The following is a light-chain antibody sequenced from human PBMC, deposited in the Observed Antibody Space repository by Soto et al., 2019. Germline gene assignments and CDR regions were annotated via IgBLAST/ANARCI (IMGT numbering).Light chain of an antibody. CDR2: AAS. CDR3: QKCNSAPFT. CDR1: QGIYNY. J-gene: IGKJ3*01. Sequence: DTQMTQSPSSLSASVGDRVTITYRASQGIYNYLAWYQQKPGKVPKILIYAASSLVSGVPSRFSGSGSGTDFTLTISSLQPEDVATYYCQKCNSAPFTFGPGTKVDIK. V-gene: IGKV1-27*01.